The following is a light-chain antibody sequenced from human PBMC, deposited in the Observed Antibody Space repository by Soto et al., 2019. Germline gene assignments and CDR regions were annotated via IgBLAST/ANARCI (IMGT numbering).Light chain of an antibody. J-gene: IGKJ1*01. CDR3: QQSYITPWT. Sequence: DIRMTQSPSSLSASAGERVTITCRASASISTFLNWYQQTPGKAPKLLIYGASSLQTGVPSRFSGSGSGTDFTLTISSLQPEDFATYYCQQSYITPWTFGQGTKVEIK. CDR1: ASISTF. CDR2: GAS. V-gene: IGKV1-39*01.